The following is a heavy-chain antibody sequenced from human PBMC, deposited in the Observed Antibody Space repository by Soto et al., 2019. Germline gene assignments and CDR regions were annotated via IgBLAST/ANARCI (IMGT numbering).Heavy chain of an antibody. J-gene: IGHJ3*02. CDR3: AREQQWVVYGASGI. Sequence: QVQLVESGGGVVQPGRSLRLSCAASGFSLSTYGMYWVRQAPGKGLEWVAVMWHDGSNKDYADSVKGRFTISRDNSKNTLYLQMNSLRAEDTAVYYCAREQQWVVYGASGIWGQGTMVTVSS. V-gene: IGHV3-33*01. CDR2: MWHDGSNK. CDR1: GFSLSTYG. D-gene: IGHD2-8*02.